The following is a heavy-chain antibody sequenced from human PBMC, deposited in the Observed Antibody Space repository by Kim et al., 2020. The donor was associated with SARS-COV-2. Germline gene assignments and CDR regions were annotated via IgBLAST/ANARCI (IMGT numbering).Heavy chain of an antibody. D-gene: IGHD3-10*02. V-gene: IGHV3-7*01. CDR3: ARSVFGDNY. CDR2: INQDGSES. CDR1: GFTFSHDW. J-gene: IGHJ4*02. Sequence: GGSLRLSCAASGFTFSHDWMTWVRQAPGKGLEWVANINQDGSESYYVDSVKGRFTISRDNAKNSLYLQMNSLRVEDTAVHYCARSVFGDNYWGQGTLVSVSS.